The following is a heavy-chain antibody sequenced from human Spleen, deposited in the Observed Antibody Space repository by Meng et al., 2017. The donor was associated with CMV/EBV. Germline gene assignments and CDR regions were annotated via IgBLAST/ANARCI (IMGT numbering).Heavy chain of an antibody. J-gene: IGHJ4*02. CDR1: GSVITNFS. CDR3: GTKVRGYSRYFDH. V-gene: IGHV4-4*01. Sequence: GSVITNFSWRWVRQPPGKGLEWMAVTRHDGTNNYYPSLEKRLAITANDNTSKFLLQQMSSMAAEEAVTYYGTKVRGYSRYFDHWGQGTLVTVSS. D-gene: IGHD1-26*01. CDR2: TRHDGTN.